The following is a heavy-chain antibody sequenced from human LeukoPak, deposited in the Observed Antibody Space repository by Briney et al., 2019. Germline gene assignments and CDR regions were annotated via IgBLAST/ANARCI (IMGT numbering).Heavy chain of an antibody. J-gene: IGHJ4*02. CDR2: ISAYNGNT. Sequence: GASVKVSCKASGYTFTSYGISWVRQAPGQVLEWMGWISAYNGNTNYAQKLQGRVTMTTDTSTSTAYMELRSLRSDDTAVYYCARDYYGSGSYIDYVWGSYRYYFDYWGQGTLVTVSP. CDR3: ARDYYGSGSYIDYVWGSYRYYFDY. V-gene: IGHV1-18*01. CDR1: GYTFTSYG. D-gene: IGHD3-16*02.